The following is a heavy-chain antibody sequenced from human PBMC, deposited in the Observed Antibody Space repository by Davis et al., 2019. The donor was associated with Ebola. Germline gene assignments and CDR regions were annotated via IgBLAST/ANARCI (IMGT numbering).Heavy chain of an antibody. Sequence: PGGSLRLSCAASGFTFSNFHIHWVRQTPGKGLVWVARIDPDGTGTNYADSVKGRFTISRDNAKTTLSLQMNSLRVEDTAVYYCVRDSGYYSHDYWGHGTLVTVSS. CDR1: GFTFSNFH. CDR3: VRDSGYYSHDY. J-gene: IGHJ4*01. V-gene: IGHV3-74*01. D-gene: IGHD5-12*01. CDR2: IDPDGTGT.